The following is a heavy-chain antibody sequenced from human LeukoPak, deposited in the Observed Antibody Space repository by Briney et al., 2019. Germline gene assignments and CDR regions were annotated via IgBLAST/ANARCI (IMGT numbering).Heavy chain of an antibody. CDR1: GASISSYY. D-gene: IGHD5-18*01. CDR3: ARDWDTVY. CDR2: ISSSSSTI. Sequence: ETLSLTCTVSGASISSYYGSWVRQAPGKGLEWVSYISSSSSTIYYADSVKGRFTISRDNAKNSLYLQMNSLRDEDTAVYYCARDWDTVYWGQGTLVTVSS. V-gene: IGHV3-48*02. J-gene: IGHJ4*02.